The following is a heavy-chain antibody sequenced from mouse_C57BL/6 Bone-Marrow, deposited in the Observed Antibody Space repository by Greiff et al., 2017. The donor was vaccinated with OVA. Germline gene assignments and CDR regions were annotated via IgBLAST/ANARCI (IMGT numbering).Heavy chain of an antibody. Sequence: EVQLQESVAELVRPGASVKLSCTASGFYIKNTYMHWVKQRPEQGLEWIGRIDPANGNPKYAPKFQGKATITADTSSNTAYLQLSSLTSEDTAIYYCARRLLRNWGQGTRVTVSA. V-gene: IGHV14-3*01. CDR3: ARRLLRN. CDR1: GFYIKNTY. J-gene: IGHJ3*01. CDR2: IDPANGNP.